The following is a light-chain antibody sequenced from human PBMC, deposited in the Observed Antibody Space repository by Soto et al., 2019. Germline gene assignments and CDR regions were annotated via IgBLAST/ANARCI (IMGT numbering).Light chain of an antibody. V-gene: IGLV1-40*01. CDR3: QSYDSSLSALYV. Sequence: QSVLTQPPSVSGAPGQRVTISCTGSSSNIRAGYDVHWYQQLPGTAPKLLIYGNSNRPSGVPDRFSGSKSGTSASLAITWLQAEDEADYYCQSYDSSLSALYVFGTGTKVTVL. J-gene: IGLJ1*01. CDR1: SSNIRAGYD. CDR2: GNS.